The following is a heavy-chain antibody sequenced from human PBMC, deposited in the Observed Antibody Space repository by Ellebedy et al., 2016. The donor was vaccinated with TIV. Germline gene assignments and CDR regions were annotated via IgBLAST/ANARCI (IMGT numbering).Heavy chain of an antibody. J-gene: IGHJ3*02. V-gene: IGHV1-46*01. Sequence: AASVKVSCKASGYTFTSYYMHWVRQAPGQGLEWMGIINPSGGSTSYAQKFQGRVTMTRDTSTSTVYMELSSLRSEDTAVYYCARGTVTWLLASFTFDIWGQGTMVTVSS. CDR2: INPSGGST. D-gene: IGHD2-15*01. CDR1: GYTFTSYY. CDR3: ARGTVTWLLASFTFDI.